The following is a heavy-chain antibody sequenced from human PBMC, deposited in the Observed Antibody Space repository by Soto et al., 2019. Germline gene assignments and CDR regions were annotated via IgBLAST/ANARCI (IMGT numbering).Heavy chain of an antibody. J-gene: IGHJ5*02. CDR2: IYSGGST. CDR3: ARDALHLYDFRLGSQGTFDP. V-gene: IGHV3-66*01. Sequence: GGSLRLSCAASGFTVSSNYMSWVRQAPGKGLEWVSVIYSGGSTYCADSVKGRFTISRDNSKNTLYLQMNSLRAEDTAVYYCARDALHLYDFRLGSQGTFDPWGQGTLVTVSS. CDR1: GFTVSSNY. D-gene: IGHD3-3*01.